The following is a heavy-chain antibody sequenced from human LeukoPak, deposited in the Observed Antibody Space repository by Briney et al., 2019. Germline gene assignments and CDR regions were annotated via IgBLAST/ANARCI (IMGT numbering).Heavy chain of an antibody. CDR3: VELGINMIGGV. V-gene: IGHV3-48*03. Sequence: GGSLRRSCAASGFTFSSYEMNGVRQAPGKGLEWVSYISSSGSTIYYADSVKGRFTISRDNAKNSLYLQMNSLRAEDTAVYYCVELGINMIGGVWGKGTTVTISS. CDR1: GFTFSSYE. CDR2: ISSSGSTI. J-gene: IGHJ6*04. D-gene: IGHD3-10*02.